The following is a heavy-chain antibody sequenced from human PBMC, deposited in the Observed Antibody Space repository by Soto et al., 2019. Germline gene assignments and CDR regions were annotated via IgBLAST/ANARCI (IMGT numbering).Heavy chain of an antibody. CDR2: INAGNGNT. CDR1: GYTFTSYA. J-gene: IGHJ4*02. CDR3: ARGDIVVVPAASHFDY. V-gene: IGHV1-3*01. Sequence: GASVTVSCQASGYTFTSYAMHWVRQAPGQRLEWMGWINAGNGNTKYSQKFQGRVTITRDTSASTAYMELSSLRSEDTAVYYCARGDIVVVPAASHFDYWGQGTLVTVSS. D-gene: IGHD2-2*01.